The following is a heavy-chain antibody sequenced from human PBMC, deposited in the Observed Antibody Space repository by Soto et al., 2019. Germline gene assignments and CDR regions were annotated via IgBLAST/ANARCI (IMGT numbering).Heavy chain of an antibody. CDR3: ARVDYDSSGWVFDY. Sequence: SETLSLTCTVSGGSVSSGSYYWSWIRQPPGKGLEWIGYIYYSGSTNYNPSLKSRVSISVDTSKNQFSLKLSSVTAADTAVYFRARVDYDSSGWVFDYWGQGSLVTFCS. V-gene: IGHV4-61*01. CDR2: IYYSGST. CDR1: GGSVSSGSYY. D-gene: IGHD3-22*01. J-gene: IGHJ4*02.